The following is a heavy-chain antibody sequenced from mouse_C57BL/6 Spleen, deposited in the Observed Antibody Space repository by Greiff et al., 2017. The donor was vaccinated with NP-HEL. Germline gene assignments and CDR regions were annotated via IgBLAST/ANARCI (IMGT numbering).Heavy chain of an antibody. J-gene: IGHJ2*01. CDR1: GYTFTSYG. CDR2: IYPRSGNT. V-gene: IGHV1-81*01. CDR3: ARARYDGYFYYFDY. D-gene: IGHD2-3*01. Sequence: VQLQQSGAELARPGASVKLSCKASGYTFTSYGISWVKQRTGQGLEWIGEIYPRSGNTYYNEKFKGKATLTADKSSSKAYMELRSLTSEDSAVYFCARARYDGYFYYFDYWGQGTTLTVSS.